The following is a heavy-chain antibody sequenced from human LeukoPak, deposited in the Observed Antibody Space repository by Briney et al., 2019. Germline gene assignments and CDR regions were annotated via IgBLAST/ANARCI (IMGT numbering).Heavy chain of an antibody. D-gene: IGHD4/OR15-4a*01. CDR1: GFTFSHYS. V-gene: IGHV3-21*04. Sequence: GSLRLSCAASGFTFSHYSMNWVRQAPGKGLEWVSSISGSSSYIYYADSVKGRFTISRDNARNSLYLQMNSLRAEDTAVYYCARRAGAYSHPYDYWGQGTLVTVSS. CDR3: ARRAGAYSHPYDY. J-gene: IGHJ4*02. CDR2: ISGSSSYI.